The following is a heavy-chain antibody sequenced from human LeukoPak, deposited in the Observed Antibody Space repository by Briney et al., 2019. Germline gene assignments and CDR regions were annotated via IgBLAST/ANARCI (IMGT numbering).Heavy chain of an antibody. CDR3: AGDSLYYDPGGFYSRGEYYYHGLEG. CDR2: VSYDGSNK. V-gene: IGHV3-30-3*01. CDR1: GFTFRTYA. J-gene: IGHJ6*02. D-gene: IGHD3-22*01. Sequence: GRSLTLSCVVSGFTFRTYAMHWVRQAPGKGLEWVAVVSYDGSNKYYADTVQGRFTNSRDNSRNTLHLQMNSLRAEDTAVYCCAGDSLYYDPGGFYSRGEYYYHGLEGWGQGATVTASS.